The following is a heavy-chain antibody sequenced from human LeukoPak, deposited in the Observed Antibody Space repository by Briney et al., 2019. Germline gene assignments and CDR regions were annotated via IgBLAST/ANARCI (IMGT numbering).Heavy chain of an antibody. CDR2: IYPGESET. V-gene: IGHV5-51*01. J-gene: IGHJ4*02. Sequence: GESLKISCKGSGYTFTSYWINWVRQMPGKGLEWMRIIYPGESETRYSPSFQGQVTISADKSITTVYLQWSSLKASDTAMYYCARLYGDYALDYWGQGTLVTVSS. CDR1: GYTFTSYW. D-gene: IGHD4-17*01. CDR3: ARLYGDYALDY.